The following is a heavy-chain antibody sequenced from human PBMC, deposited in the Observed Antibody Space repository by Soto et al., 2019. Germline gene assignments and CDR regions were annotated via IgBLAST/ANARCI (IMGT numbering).Heavy chain of an antibody. Sequence: QVQLVQSGAEVKKPGSSVKVSCKASGGTFSSYAISWVRQAPGQGLEWMGGIIPIFGTANYAQKFQGRVTITADKSTSTAYMELSSLRSKDTAVYYCARDSSRYLQPHNWFDPWGQGTLVTVSS. V-gene: IGHV1-69*06. J-gene: IGHJ5*02. D-gene: IGHD6-13*01. CDR1: GGTFSSYA. CDR2: IIPIFGTA. CDR3: ARDSSRYLQPHNWFDP.